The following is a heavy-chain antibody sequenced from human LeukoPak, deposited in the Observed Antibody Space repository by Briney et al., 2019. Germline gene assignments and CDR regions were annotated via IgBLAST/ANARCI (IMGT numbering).Heavy chain of an antibody. CDR3: ARARYCSSISCREAFDI. D-gene: IGHD2-2*01. V-gene: IGHV3-30-3*01. CDR2: ISYDGNNK. J-gene: IGHJ3*02. Sequence: GGSLRLSCAASGFPFSSYAMHWVRQAPGKGLEWVALISYDGNNKYYADSVKGRFTISRDNSKNTLYLQMNSLRAEGTAVYYCARARYCSSISCREAFDIWGQGTMVTVSS. CDR1: GFPFSSYA.